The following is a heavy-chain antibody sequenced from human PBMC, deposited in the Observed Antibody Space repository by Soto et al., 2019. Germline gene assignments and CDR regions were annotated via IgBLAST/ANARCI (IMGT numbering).Heavy chain of an antibody. D-gene: IGHD2-8*02. CDR3: AGRLCTGLACYRGGHRVFDY. V-gene: IGHV3-7*01. CDR2: IKEDGSEK. Sequence: EVQLVESGGGLVQPGGSLRLSCTASEFTFSQYWLTWVRQTPGRGLEWVANIKEDGSEKNYVDSVRGRLTNSRDNVKNSLFLEMNSLRVEDTAVYYCAGRLCTGLACYRGGHRVFDYWGQGTLVTVSS. J-gene: IGHJ4*02. CDR1: EFTFSQYW.